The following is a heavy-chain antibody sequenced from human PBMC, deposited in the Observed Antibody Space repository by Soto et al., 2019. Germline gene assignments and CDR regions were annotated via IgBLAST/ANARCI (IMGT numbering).Heavy chain of an antibody. D-gene: IGHD3-10*01. CDR1: GDSISDYY. CDR2: IPYSGST. CDR3: ARSTMVRGTDY. Sequence: SETLSLTCAVSGDSISDYYWSWIRQPPGKGLECIGHIPYSGSTNYNPSLKSRVTISMDTSKNQFSLRLSSVTAADTAVYYCARSTMVRGTDYWGQGTLVTVSS. V-gene: IGHV4-59*08. J-gene: IGHJ4*02.